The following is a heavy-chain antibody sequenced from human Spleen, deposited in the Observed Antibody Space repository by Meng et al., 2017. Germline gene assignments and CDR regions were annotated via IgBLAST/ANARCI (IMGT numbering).Heavy chain of an antibody. Sequence: SETLSLTCAVSGYSISSGYYWGWIRQPPGKGLEWIGSIYHSGSTYYNPSLKSRVTISVDTSKNQFSLKLSSVTAADTAVYYCARYSSGWSNYFDYWGQGTLVTVSS. CDR3: ARYSSGWSNYFDY. V-gene: IGHV4-38-2*01. CDR2: IYHSGST. J-gene: IGHJ4*02. D-gene: IGHD6-19*01. CDR1: GYSISSGYY.